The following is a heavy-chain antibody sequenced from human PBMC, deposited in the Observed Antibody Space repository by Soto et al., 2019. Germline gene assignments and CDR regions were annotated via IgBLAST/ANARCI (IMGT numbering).Heavy chain of an antibody. CDR2: IKPSGRT. Sequence: SETLSLTRAVYGGPFSGYYCSWIRKPPGKGLVWIGEIKPSGRTNYNPSLKSRGTISVDTSKNQISLKLSSVTAADTAVYYCARGRGSGYYYYYYGMDVWGQGTTVT. D-gene: IGHD6-25*01. V-gene: IGHV4-34*01. J-gene: IGHJ6*02. CDR3: ARGRGSGYYYYYYGMDV. CDR1: GGPFSGYY.